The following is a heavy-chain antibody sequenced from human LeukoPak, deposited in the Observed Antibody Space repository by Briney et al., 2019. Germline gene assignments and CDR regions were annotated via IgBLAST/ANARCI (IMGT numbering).Heavy chain of an antibody. D-gene: IGHD1-14*01. CDR2: IHEDGSDK. V-gene: IGHV3-7*05. CDR3: ARTLRLGTPRAFDI. J-gene: IGHJ3*02. CDR1: GFTFSSYG. Sequence: QSGGSLRLSCVASGFTFSSYGMHWVRQAPGKGLEWVANIHEDGSDKYYIDSVKGRFTISRDNAKNSLYLQMNSLRAEDTALYYCARTLRLGTPRAFDIWGRGTGVTVPS.